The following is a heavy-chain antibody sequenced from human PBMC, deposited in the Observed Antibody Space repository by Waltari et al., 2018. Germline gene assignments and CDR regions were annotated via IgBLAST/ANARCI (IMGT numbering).Heavy chain of an antibody. CDR2: FKSDGSST. D-gene: IGHD3-3*01. CDR3: ALWGEWLFDAFDI. J-gene: IGHJ3*02. Sequence: EVQLVESGGGLVQPGGSLRLSCAASGFALRSYWLNWVREGAGKGLVWVSRFKSDGSSTSYADSVKGRFTISRDNAKNTLYLQMNSLRAEDTAVYYCALWGEWLFDAFDIWGQGTMVTVSS. V-gene: IGHV3-74*01. CDR1: GFALRSYW.